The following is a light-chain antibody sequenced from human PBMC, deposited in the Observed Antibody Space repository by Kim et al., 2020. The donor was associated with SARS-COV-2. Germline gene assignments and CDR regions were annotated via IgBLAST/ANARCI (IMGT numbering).Light chain of an antibody. CDR2: KDT. J-gene: IGLJ6*01. V-gene: IGLV3-25*03. CDR3: LSAPRGGTFSV. Sequence: SYELTQPPSVSVFPGQTARITCSGDALPDQYAFWLQQKPGQAPLLVISKDTERPSRIPERFSGSSSGTTVTLTITGVQAEDEAGYYRLSAPRGGTFSVFGGGTKVTVL. CDR1: ALPDQY.